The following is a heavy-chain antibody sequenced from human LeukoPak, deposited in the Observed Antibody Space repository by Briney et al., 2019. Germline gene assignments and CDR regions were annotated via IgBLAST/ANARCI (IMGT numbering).Heavy chain of an antibody. D-gene: IGHD6-13*01. CDR1: GGSISSYY. Sequence: PSETLSLTCTVSGGSISSYYWSWIRQPPGKGLEWIGYIYYSGSTNYNPSLKSRVTISVDTSKNQFSLKLSSVTAADTAVYYCARPSSSWTPGAFDIWGQGTMVTVSS. CDR2: IYYSGST. J-gene: IGHJ3*02. V-gene: IGHV4-59*12. CDR3: ARPSSSWTPGAFDI.